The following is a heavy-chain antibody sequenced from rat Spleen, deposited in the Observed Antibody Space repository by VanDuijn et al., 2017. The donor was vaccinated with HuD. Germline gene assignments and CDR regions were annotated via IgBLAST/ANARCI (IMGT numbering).Heavy chain of an antibody. D-gene: IGHD4-3*01. CDR1: GYTFTSYY. CDR2: IDTGSGVT. J-gene: IGHJ2*01. CDR3: ASGGDYFDS. V-gene: IGHV1-43*01. Sequence: QVQLQQSGVELAKPGSSVKISCEASGYTFTSYYISWIKQTTGQGLEYIGYIDTGSGVTNYNENFKGKATLTVDKSSSTVFMQLSSLTPDDSAVYYCASGGDYFDSWGQGVMVTVSS.